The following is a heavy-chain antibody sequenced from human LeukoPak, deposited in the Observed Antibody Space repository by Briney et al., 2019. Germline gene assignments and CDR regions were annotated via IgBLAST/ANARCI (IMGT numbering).Heavy chain of an antibody. D-gene: IGHD3-22*01. J-gene: IGHJ4*02. Sequence: GGSLRLSCAASGFTFSSYAMRWVRQAPGKGLEWVSAISGSGGSTYYADSVKGRFTISRDNSKNTLYLQMNSLRAEDTAVYYCATGTYYYDSSGYYPLDNFDYWGQGTLVTVSS. CDR1: GFTFSSYA. CDR3: ATGTYYYDSSGYYPLDNFDY. V-gene: IGHV3-23*01. CDR2: ISGSGGST.